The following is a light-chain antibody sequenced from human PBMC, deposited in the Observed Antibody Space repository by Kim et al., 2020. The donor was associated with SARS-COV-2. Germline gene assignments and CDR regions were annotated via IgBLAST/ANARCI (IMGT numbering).Light chain of an antibody. CDR3: QAWDSSTGV. CDR2: QDT. J-gene: IGLJ3*02. Sequence: VSPGQTASGTCSGDKLGDKYACWYQQKPGQSPVLVIYQDTKRPSGIPERFSGSNSGNTATLTISGTQAMDEADYYCQAWDSSTGVFGGGTQLTVL. V-gene: IGLV3-1*01. CDR1: KLGDKY.